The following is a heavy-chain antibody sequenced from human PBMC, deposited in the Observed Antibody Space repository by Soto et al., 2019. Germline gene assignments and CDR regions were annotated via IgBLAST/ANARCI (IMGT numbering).Heavy chain of an antibody. CDR1: GGSIRSGGYY. J-gene: IGHJ6*02. Sequence: TLSPTCTVSGGSIRSGGYYWSWVRQSPRRGLEWIGNIYYSGSTYYNPSLKSRLTISVDTSKNQFSLNLSSVTAADTAVYYCARDRLMATAGTARHYFGLDVWGQGTTVTVSS. CDR2: IYYSGST. CDR3: ARDRLMATAGTARHYFGLDV. V-gene: IGHV4-31*03. D-gene: IGHD5-18*01.